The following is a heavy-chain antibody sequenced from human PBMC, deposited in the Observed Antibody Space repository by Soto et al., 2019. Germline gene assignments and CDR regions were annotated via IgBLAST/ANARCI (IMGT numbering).Heavy chain of an antibody. D-gene: IGHD3-10*01. CDR1: GGTFSSYA. V-gene: IGHV1-69*01. CDR2: IIPIVGTA. J-gene: IGHJ4*02. CDR3: ARDGAGVTMVRGVIPWFDY. Sequence: QVQLVQSGAEVKKPGSSVKVSCKASGGTFSSYAISWVRQAPGQGLEWMGGIIPIVGTANYAQKFQGRVTITADESTSTAYMELSSLRSEDTAVYYCARDGAGVTMVRGVIPWFDYWGQGTLVTVSS.